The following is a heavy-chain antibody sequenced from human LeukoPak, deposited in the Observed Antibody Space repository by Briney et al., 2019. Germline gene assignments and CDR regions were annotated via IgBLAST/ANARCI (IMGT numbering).Heavy chain of an antibody. CDR3: AKGNSSSWYLPFTSYLQRQIFDY. D-gene: IGHD6-13*01. V-gene: IGHV3-23*01. J-gene: IGHJ4*02. CDR2: ISGSGGST. CDR1: GFTFSSYA. Sequence: GGSLRLSCAASGFTFSSYAMSWVRQAPGKGLEWVSAISGSGGSTYYADSVKGRFTISRDNSKNTLYLQMNSLRAEDTAVYYCAKGNSSSWYLPFTSYLQRQIFDYWGQGTLVTVSS.